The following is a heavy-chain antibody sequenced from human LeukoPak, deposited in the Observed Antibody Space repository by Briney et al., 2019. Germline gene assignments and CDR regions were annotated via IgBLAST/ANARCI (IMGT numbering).Heavy chain of an antibody. CDR2: IYYSGST. D-gene: IGHD6-19*01. CDR1: GGSVSSYY. J-gene: IGHJ5*02. CDR3: ARNSAVATSRSWFDP. V-gene: IGHV4-59*08. Sequence: PSETLSLTCTVSGGSVSSYYLSWIRQPPGKGLEWIGYIYYSGSTNYSPSLKSRVTISVDTSKNQFSLKLSSVTAADTAVYYCARNSAVATSRSWFDPWGQGTLVTVSS.